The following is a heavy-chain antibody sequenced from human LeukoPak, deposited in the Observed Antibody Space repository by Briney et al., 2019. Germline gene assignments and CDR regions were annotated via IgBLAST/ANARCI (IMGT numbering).Heavy chain of an antibody. CDR1: GGTFSSYA. V-gene: IGHV1-69*05. CDR2: IIPIFGTA. CDR3: ARELDNWFDP. D-gene: IGHD6-13*01. Sequence: ASVTVSCKASGGTFSSYAISWVRQAPGQGLEWMGGIIPIFGTANYAQKFQGRVTITTDESTSTAYMELGSLRSEDTAVYYCARELDNWFDPWGQGTLVTVSS. J-gene: IGHJ5*02.